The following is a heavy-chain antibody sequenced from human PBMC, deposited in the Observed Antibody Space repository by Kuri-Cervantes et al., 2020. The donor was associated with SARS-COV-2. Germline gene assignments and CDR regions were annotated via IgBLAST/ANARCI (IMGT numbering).Heavy chain of an antibody. V-gene: IGHV3-30-3*01. Sequence: GESLKISCAASGFTFSSYAMHWVRQAPGKGLEWVAVISYDGSNKYYADSVKGRFTISRDNSKNTLYLQMNSLRAEDTAVYYCAGGRAYGSGSYYFYWGQGTLVTVSS. D-gene: IGHD3-10*01. CDR2: ISYDGSNK. J-gene: IGHJ4*02. CDR3: AGGRAYGSGSYYFY. CDR1: GFTFSSYA.